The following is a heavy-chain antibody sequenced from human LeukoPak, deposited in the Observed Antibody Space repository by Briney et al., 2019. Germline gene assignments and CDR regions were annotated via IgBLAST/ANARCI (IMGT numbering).Heavy chain of an antibody. Sequence: SVNVSCKASGRTFSSYAISWVRQAPGQGLEWMGRIIPILGIANYAQKFQGRVTITADKSTSTAYMELSSLRSEATAVYYCARDGIDSGSRRSLYPWGQGTLVTVSS. CDR3: ARDGIDSGSRRSLYP. J-gene: IGHJ5*02. CDR1: GRTFSSYA. D-gene: IGHD1-26*01. CDR2: IIPILGIA. V-gene: IGHV1-69*04.